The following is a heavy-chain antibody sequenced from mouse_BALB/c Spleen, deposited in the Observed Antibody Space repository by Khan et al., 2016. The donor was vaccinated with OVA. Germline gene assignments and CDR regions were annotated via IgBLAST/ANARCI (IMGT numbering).Heavy chain of an antibody. Sequence: QVRLQQSGAELARPGASVKMSCKASGYTFTTYTIHWVKQRPGQGLEWIGYIIPSSDYTNYNQKFKDKATLTADKSSSTAYIQLSSLTSEDSAVYYCAREGAYYRSDGWFAYWGQGTLVTVSA. J-gene: IGHJ3*01. CDR2: IIPSSDYT. D-gene: IGHD2-14*01. V-gene: IGHV1-4*01. CDR1: GYTFTTYT. CDR3: AREGAYYRSDGWFAY.